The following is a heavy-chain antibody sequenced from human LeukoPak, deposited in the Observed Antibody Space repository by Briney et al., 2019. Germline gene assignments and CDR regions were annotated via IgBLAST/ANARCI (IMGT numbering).Heavy chain of an antibody. CDR3: VREDASGFDL. CDR2: IYSGGNT. V-gene: IGHV3-66*01. J-gene: IGHJ2*01. D-gene: IGHD3-10*01. CDR1: GFTVSINS. Sequence: SGGSLRLSCTVSGFTVSINSMSWVRQAPGKGLEWVSFIYSGGNTHYSDSVKGRSTISRENAKNSLYLQMNSLRAGDTAIYYCVREDASGFDLWGRGTLVSVSP.